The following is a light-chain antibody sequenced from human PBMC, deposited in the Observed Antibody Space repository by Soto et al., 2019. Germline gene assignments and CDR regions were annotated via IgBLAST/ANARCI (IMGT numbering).Light chain of an antibody. J-gene: IGLJ3*02. V-gene: IGLV4-60*02. CDR3: ETWDNNPWV. Sequence: QSVLTQSSSASASLGSSVRLTCTLSSGHSTYIIAWHQQQPGKAPRFLMKVEGSGSYDKGSGVPDRFSGSSSGADRYLTISNLQFEDEADSFCETWDNNPWVFGGGTKLTVL. CDR1: SGHSTYI. CDR2: VEGSGSY.